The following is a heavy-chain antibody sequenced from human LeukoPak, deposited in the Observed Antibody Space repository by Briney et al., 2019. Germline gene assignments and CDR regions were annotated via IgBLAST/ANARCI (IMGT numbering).Heavy chain of an antibody. Sequence: GGSLRLSCAASGFTFSSYSMNWVRQAPGKGLEWVSYISSSSSTIYYADSVKGRFTISRDNAKNSLYLQMNSLRAEDTAVYYCARDNVIGYCSSTSCSNLEYYYYYYMDAWGKGTTVTVSS. CDR1: GFTFSSYS. D-gene: IGHD2-2*01. CDR2: ISSSSSTI. J-gene: IGHJ6*03. CDR3: ARDNVIGYCSSTSCSNLEYYYYYYMDA. V-gene: IGHV3-48*01.